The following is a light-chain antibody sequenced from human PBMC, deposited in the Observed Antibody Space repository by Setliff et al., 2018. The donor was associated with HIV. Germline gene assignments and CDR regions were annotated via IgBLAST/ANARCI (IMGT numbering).Light chain of an antibody. CDR2: DVN. J-gene: IGLJ1*01. Sequence: QSVLTQPASVSGSPGQSITISCSGTSSDVGGYNYVSWYQQHPGKAPKLMIYDVNKRPSGVSNRFSGSKSGNTASLTISGLQAEDEADYYCSSYTSRSTKVFGTGTKDTVL. CDR3: SSYTSRSTKV. CDR1: SSDVGGYNY. V-gene: IGLV2-14*01.